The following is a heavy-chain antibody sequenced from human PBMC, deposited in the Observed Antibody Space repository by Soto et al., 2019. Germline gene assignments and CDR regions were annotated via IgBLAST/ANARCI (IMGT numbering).Heavy chain of an antibody. CDR3: ARGGHVVVVTAALDY. CDR2: VNPSGGHT. D-gene: IGHD2-21*02. J-gene: IGHJ4*02. CDR1: GDTFTDYY. Sequence: QVQLVQSGAEVKKPGASVKVSCKASGDTFTDYYIHWVRQAPGQGLEWMGTVNPSGGHTTYAQHFLGRMTMTRDTSTSTLYKELTSLKSEDTAVNYCARGGHVVVVTAALDYWGQGTLVTVSS. V-gene: IGHV1-46*01.